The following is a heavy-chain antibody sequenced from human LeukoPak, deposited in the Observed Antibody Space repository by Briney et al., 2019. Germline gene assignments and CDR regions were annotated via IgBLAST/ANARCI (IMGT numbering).Heavy chain of an antibody. CDR3: AQGRYCSSTSCYTHYYYIDV. CDR2: IYYSGST. V-gene: IGHV4-59*01. J-gene: IGHJ6*03. CDR1: GGSISSYY. D-gene: IGHD2-2*02. Sequence: SETLSLTCTVSGGSISSYYWSWIRQPPGKGLEWIGYIYYSGSTNYNPSLKSRVTISVDTSKNQFSLKLSSVTAADTAVYYCAQGRYCSSTSCYTHYYYIDVWGKGTTVTVSS.